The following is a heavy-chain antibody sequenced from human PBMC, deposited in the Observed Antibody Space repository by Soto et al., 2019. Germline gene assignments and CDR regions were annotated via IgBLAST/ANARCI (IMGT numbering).Heavy chain of an antibody. CDR2: IIPILGIA. Sequence: GASVKVSCKASGGTFSSYTISWVRQAPGQGLEWMGRIIPILGIANYAQKFQGRVTITADKSTSTAYMELSSLRSEDTAVYYCARDKSYYYDSSPDWFDPPGQGTRVTVSS. CDR1: GGTFSSYT. V-gene: IGHV1-69*04. J-gene: IGHJ5*02. D-gene: IGHD3-22*01. CDR3: ARDKSYYYDSSPDWFDP.